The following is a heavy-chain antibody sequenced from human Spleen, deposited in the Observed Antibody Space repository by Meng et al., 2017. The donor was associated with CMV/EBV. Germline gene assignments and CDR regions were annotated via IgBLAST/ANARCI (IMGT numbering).Heavy chain of an antibody. D-gene: IGHD2-15*01. V-gene: IGHV1-2*02. CDR1: GYTFTGYY. CDR3: ARVKRYCTGGSCSSTGYYGMDV. Sequence: ASVKVSCKASGYTFTGYYIHWVRQAPGQGLEWMGWINPNSGGTTYAQKFQGRVTMTGDTSITTAYMEVSRLRSDDMAVYYCARVKRYCTGGSCSSTGYYGMDVWGQGTTVTVSS. CDR2: INPNSGGT. J-gene: IGHJ6*02.